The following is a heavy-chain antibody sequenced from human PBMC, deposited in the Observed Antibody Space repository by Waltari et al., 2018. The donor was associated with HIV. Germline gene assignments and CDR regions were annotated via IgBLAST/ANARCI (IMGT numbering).Heavy chain of an antibody. J-gene: IGHJ4*02. D-gene: IGHD6-13*01. Sequence: QVQLVESGGGVVQPGRSLRLACATSGFTPSSEGMHWVRQASGKVLECVTVIWYDGSKKYYAESVESRSTSSRDKSKNALYLQMNSLRNEDTAVYYCARKYSSSLGARFDYWGQGTLVTVSS. CDR3: ARKYSSSLGARFDY. CDR2: IWYDGSKK. V-gene: IGHV3-33*01. CDR1: GFTPSSEG.